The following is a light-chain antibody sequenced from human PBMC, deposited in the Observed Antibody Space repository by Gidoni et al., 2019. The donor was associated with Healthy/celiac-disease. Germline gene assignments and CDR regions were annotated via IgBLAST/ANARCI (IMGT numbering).Light chain of an antibody. J-gene: IGKJ2*01. CDR1: QSISSY. Sequence: DIQMTQSPSSLSASVGDRVTITCRASQSISSYLNWYQQKPGKAPKLLIYAASSLQSGVPSRFSGSGSGTDFNLTISSLKTEDFATYYCQQSYSTPYTFGQXTKLEIK. V-gene: IGKV1-39*01. CDR3: QQSYSTPYT. CDR2: AAS.